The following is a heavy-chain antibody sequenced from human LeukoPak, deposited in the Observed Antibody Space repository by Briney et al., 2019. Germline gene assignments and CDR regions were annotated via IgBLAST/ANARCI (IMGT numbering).Heavy chain of an antibody. CDR2: ISYDGSNK. CDR1: GFTFSSYG. V-gene: IGHV3-30*18. D-gene: IGHD2-2*01. CDR3: AKPTRSSRNVDPVFDY. Sequence: GRSLRLSCAVSGFTFSSYGMQWVRQAPGKGLEWVAVISYDGSNKYYADSVKGRFTISRDNSKNTLYLQMNILRAEDTAVYYCAKPTRSSRNVDPVFDYWGQGTLVTVSS. J-gene: IGHJ4*02.